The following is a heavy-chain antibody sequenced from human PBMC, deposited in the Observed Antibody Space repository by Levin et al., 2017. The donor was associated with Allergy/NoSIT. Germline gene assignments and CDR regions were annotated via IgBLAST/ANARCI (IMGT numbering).Heavy chain of an antibody. CDR2: ISYDGRNQ. CDR3: ARGHSGNYGPDFDY. J-gene: IGHJ4*02. Sequence: LSLTCAASGFPFSSYAMHWVGQAPGKGLEWVAVISYDGRNQYYAGSVKGRFTISRDNSKNTLYLQMSSLRAEDTAVYYCARGHSGNYGPDFDYWGQGTLVTVSS. CDR1: GFPFSSYA. D-gene: IGHD1-26*01. V-gene: IGHV3-30*04.